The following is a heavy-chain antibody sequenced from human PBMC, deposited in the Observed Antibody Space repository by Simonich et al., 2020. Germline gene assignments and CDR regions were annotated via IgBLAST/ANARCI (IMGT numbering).Heavy chain of an antibody. CDR1: GYSISSGYY. V-gene: IGHV4-38-2*01. CDR2: IYHSGRT. CDR3: ARVGYSNYYYYGMDV. J-gene: IGHJ6*02. D-gene: IGHD6-13*01. Sequence: QVQLQESGPGLVKPSETLSLTCAVSGYSISSGYYWGWIRQPPGKGLEWIGSIYHSGRTANNPSPKSRVTISVDTSKNQFSLKLSSVTAADTAVYYGARVGYSNYYYYGMDVWGQGTTVTVSS.